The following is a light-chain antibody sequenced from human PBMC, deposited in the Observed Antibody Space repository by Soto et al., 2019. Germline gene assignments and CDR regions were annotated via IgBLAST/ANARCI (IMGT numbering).Light chain of an antibody. CDR2: DAS. V-gene: IGKV3-11*01. CDR3: QQRSNWPLT. J-gene: IGKJ4*01. Sequence: EIVLTQSPATLSLSPGERATLSCRASQSVSGYLGWYQQKPGQAPRFLIYDASYRATGTPARFSGSGSGIDFTLTISSLEPEDFAVYYCQQRSNWPLTFGGGTKVEIK. CDR1: QSVSGY.